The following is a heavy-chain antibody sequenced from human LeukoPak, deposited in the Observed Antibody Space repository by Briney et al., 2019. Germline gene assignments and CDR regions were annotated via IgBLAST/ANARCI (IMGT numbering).Heavy chain of an antibody. CDR3: AKPQQGIKLWFEWFDP. Sequence: GGSLRLSCAASGFTFSSYAMSWVRQAPGKGLEWVSAINGRGGSTYYAGSVKGRFTVSRDNSKNTLYLQMNSLRAEDTAVYYCAKPQQGIKLWFEWFDPWGQGTLVTVSS. V-gene: IGHV3-23*01. CDR2: INGRGGST. D-gene: IGHD3-10*01. CDR1: GFTFSSYA. J-gene: IGHJ5*02.